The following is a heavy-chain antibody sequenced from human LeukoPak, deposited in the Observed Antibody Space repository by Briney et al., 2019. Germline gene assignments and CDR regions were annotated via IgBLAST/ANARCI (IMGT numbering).Heavy chain of an antibody. D-gene: IGHD2-2*01. V-gene: IGHV3-30*18. J-gene: IGHJ5*02. Sequence: GRSLRLSCAASGFTFSSYGMHWVRQAPGKGLEWVAVISYDGSNKYYADSVKGRFTISRDNSKNTLYLQMNSLRAEDTAVYYCAKGGYCSSTSCGTRLDPWGQGTLVTVSS. CDR2: ISYDGSNK. CDR3: AKGGYCSSTSCGTRLDP. CDR1: GFTFSSYG.